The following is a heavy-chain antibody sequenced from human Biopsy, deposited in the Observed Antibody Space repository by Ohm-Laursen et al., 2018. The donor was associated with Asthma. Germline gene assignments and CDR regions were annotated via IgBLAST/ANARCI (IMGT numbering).Heavy chain of an antibody. Sequence: SVKVSCKSLGGTFNTYVIGWVRQAPGQGLEWMGGINSVFGTTTYPQKFQDRVTITADDSTSTVYMELSSLRSEDTAVYYCARKAGSCISRTCYSLDFWGQGTLVPVSS. V-gene: IGHV1-69*13. CDR1: GGTFNTYV. J-gene: IGHJ4*02. CDR3: ARKAGSCISRTCYSLDF. CDR2: INSVFGTT. D-gene: IGHD2-2*01.